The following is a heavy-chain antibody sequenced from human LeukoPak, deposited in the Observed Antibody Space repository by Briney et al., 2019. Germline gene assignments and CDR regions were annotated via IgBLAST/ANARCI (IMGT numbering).Heavy chain of an antibody. J-gene: IGHJ4*02. V-gene: IGHV4-59*01. CDR3: AREVEDYVGFFDY. CDR2: VFYSGST. D-gene: IGHD4-17*01. Sequence: PSETLSLTCTVSGGSISSYYWSWLRQPPGKGLEWIGYVFYSGSTNYNPSLKSRVPISVDMSKNQFSLKLTSVTAADTAVYYCAREVEDYVGFFDYWGQGTLVTVSS. CDR1: GGSISSYY.